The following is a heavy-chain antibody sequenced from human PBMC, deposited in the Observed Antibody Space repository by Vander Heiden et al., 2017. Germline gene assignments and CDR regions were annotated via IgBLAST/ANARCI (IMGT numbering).Heavy chain of an antibody. Sequence: EVQLLESGGGLVQPGGSLRLSCAASGFTFSSYAMSWVRQAPGKGLEWVSAISGSGGSTYYADSVKGRFTISRDNSKNTLYLQMNSLRAEDTAVYYCAKVPSYDILTGYSSWFDPWGQGTLVTVSS. CDR1: GFTFSSYA. CDR3: AKVPSYDILTGYSSWFDP. V-gene: IGHV3-23*01. D-gene: IGHD3-9*01. CDR2: ISGSGGST. J-gene: IGHJ5*02.